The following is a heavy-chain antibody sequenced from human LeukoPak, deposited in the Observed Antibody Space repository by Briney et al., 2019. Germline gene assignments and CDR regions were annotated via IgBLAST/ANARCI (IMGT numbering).Heavy chain of an antibody. V-gene: IGHV1-8*03. CDR2: MNPNSGNT. CDR3: ARDPGTMVRGSRRGYDGYYYYMDV. J-gene: IGHJ6*03. Sequence: ASVKVSCKASGYTFTSYDINWVRQATGQGLEWMGWMNPNSGNTGYAQKFQGRVTITRNTSISTAYMELSSLRSEDTAVYYCARDPGTMVRGSRRGYDGYYYYMDVWGKGTTVTISS. CDR1: GYTFTSYD. D-gene: IGHD3-10*01.